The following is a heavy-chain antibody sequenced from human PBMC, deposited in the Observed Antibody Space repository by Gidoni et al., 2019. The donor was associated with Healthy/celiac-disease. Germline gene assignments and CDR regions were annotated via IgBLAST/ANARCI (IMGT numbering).Heavy chain of an antibody. D-gene: IGHD3-3*01. CDR3: ARGELSYDFWSGYLYTLDY. J-gene: IGHJ4*02. Sequence: QVQLQQWGAGLLKPSETLSLTCAVYGGSFSGYYWSWIRQPPGKGLEWIGEINHSGSTNYNPSLKSRVTISVDTSKNQFSLKLSSVTAADTAVYYCARGELSYDFWSGYLYTLDYWGQGTLVTVSS. CDR2: INHSGST. CDR1: GGSFSGYY. V-gene: IGHV4-34*01.